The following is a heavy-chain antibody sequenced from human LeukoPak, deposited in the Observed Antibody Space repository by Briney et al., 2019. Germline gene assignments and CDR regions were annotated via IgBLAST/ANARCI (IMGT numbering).Heavy chain of an antibody. V-gene: IGHV3-7*03. Sequence: HAGGSLRLSCAASGFTFSSYWMNWARQAPGKGLEWVASINHNGNVSYYVDSVKGRFTISRDNAKNSLYLQMSNLRAEDTAVYFCARGGGLDVWGQGATVTVSS. CDR1: GFTFSSYW. D-gene: IGHD3-16*01. CDR3: ARGGGLDV. J-gene: IGHJ6*02. CDR2: INHNGNVS.